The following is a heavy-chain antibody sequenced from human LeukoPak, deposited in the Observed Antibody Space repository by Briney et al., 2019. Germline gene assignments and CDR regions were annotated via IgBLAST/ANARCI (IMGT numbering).Heavy chain of an antibody. J-gene: IGHJ3*02. D-gene: IGHD4-17*01. V-gene: IGHV3-20*01. CDR3: ARENYGGNSRDDAFDI. CDR1: GFTFDDYG. CDR2: INWNGGST. Sequence: GRSLRLSCAASGFTFDDYGMSWVRQAPGKGLEWVSGINWNGGSTGYADSVKGRFTISRDNAKNSLYLQMNSLRAEDTALYHCARENYGGNSRDDAFDIWGQGTMVTVSS.